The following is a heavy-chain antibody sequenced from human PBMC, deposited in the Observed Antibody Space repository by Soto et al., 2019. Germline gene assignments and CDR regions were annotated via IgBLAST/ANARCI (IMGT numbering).Heavy chain of an antibody. CDR2: IIPIFGTA. Sequence: GASVKVSCKASGGTFRIYAISWVRQAPGQGLPWMGGIIPIFGTANYAQKFQGRVTITADKSTRTAYMELSSMRSEDTAVYYCARVVVAAPKYYYYYYGMDVWGQGTTVTVSS. CDR1: GGTFRIYA. D-gene: IGHD2-15*01. J-gene: IGHJ6*02. CDR3: ARVVVAAPKYYYYYYGMDV. V-gene: IGHV1-69*06.